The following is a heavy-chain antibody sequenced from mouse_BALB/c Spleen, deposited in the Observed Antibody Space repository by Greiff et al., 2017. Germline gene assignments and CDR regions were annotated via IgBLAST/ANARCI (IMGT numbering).Heavy chain of an antibody. CDR3: AKDSSGYPTWLAY. D-gene: IGHD3-2*01. Sequence: QVQLQQSGPGLVAPSQSLSITCTVSGFSLSRYSVHWVRQPPGKGLEWLGMIWGGGSTDYNSALKSRLSISKDNSKSQVFLKLNSLQTDDTATYYCAKDSSGYPTWLAYWGQGTLVTGSA. J-gene: IGHJ3*01. CDR1: GFSLSRYS. CDR2: IWGGGST. V-gene: IGHV2-6-4*01.